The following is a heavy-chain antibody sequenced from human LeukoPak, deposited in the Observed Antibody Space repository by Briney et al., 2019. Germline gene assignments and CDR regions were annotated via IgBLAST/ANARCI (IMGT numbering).Heavy chain of an antibody. CDR2: ISSTGGTT. J-gene: IGHJ3*02. CDR1: GITFSSYG. Sequence: GGTLRLSCAASGITFSSYGMSWVRQAPGKGLEWVSSISSTGGTTYYADSVKGRFTISRDNSKNTLYLQMNSLRAEDTAVYYCARAYRDAFDIWGQETMVTVSS. V-gene: IGHV3-23*01. CDR3: ARAYRDAFDI.